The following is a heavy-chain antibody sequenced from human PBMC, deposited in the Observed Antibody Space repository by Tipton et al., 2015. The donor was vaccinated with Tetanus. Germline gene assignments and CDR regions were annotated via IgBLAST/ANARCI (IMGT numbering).Heavy chain of an antibody. J-gene: IGHJ4*02. Sequence: TLSLTCTVSGASISSSDYYWGWMRQPPGKGLEWIGEVHHSGSTKYNPSLKSRVTILADTSKDQFSLRLSSVTAADTALYYCAKHGDRDTIGHHFDYWTQGTLVTVSS. CDR2: VHHSGST. CDR1: GASISSSDYY. V-gene: IGHV4-39*01. CDR3: AKHGDRDTIGHHFDY. D-gene: IGHD2-21*01.